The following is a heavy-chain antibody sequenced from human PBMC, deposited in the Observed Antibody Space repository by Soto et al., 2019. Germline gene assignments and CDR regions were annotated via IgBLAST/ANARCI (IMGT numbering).Heavy chain of an antibody. V-gene: IGHV3-23*01. CDR1: GFTFSSYA. J-gene: IGHJ4*02. Sequence: GGSLRLSCAASGFTFSSYAMSWVRQAPGKGLEWVSAISGSGGSTYYADSVKGRFTISRDHSKHTLYLQMNSLRAEDTAVYYCAKFQLDYYFDYWGQGTLVTVSS. CDR3: AKFQLDYYFDY. CDR2: ISGSGGST. D-gene: IGHD2-2*01.